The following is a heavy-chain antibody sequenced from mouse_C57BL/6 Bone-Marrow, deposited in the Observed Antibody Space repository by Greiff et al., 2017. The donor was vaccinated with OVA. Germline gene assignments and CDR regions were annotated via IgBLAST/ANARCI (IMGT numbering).Heavy chain of an antibody. D-gene: IGHD1-1*01. J-gene: IGHJ1*03. V-gene: IGHV1-81*01. CDR2: IYPRSGNT. CDR1: GYTFTSYG. CDR3: ARERDYGSSYPYWYFDV. Sequence: QVQLQQSGAELARPGASVKLSCKASGYTFTSYGISWVKQRTGQGLEWIGEIYPRSGNTSYNEKFKGKDTLTADKSSSTAYMELRSLTSEDSAVYFCARERDYGSSYPYWYFDVWGTGTTVTVSS.